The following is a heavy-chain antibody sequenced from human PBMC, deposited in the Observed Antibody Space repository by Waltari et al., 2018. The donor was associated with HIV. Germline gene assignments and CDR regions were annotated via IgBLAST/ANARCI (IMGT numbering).Heavy chain of an antibody. Sequence: QVQLVQSGAEVKKPGASVKVSCKASGYTFTSYAMHWVRQAPGQRLEWMGWINAGNGNTKYSQKFQGRVTITRDTSASTAYMELSSLRSEDTAVYYCARVGDYIWGSYRNYCDYWGQGTLVTVSS. CDR1: GYTFTSYA. V-gene: IGHV1-3*01. D-gene: IGHD3-16*02. CDR3: ARVGDYIWGSYRNYCDY. CDR2: INAGNGNT. J-gene: IGHJ4*02.